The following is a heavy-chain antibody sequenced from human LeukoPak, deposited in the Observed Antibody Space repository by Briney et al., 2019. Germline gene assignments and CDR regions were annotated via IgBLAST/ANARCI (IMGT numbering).Heavy chain of an antibody. D-gene: IGHD6-19*01. Sequence: GGSLRLSCAASGFAFSSYGMSWVRQAPGKGLEWVSDISGTGGNTYYAESVRGRFTISRDNSKNTLYLQMNSLRAEDTAIYYCAFPAHHWLVRGAFDIWGQGTMVTVSS. CDR2: ISGTGGNT. V-gene: IGHV3-23*01. CDR3: AFPAHHWLVRGAFDI. J-gene: IGHJ3*02. CDR1: GFAFSSYG.